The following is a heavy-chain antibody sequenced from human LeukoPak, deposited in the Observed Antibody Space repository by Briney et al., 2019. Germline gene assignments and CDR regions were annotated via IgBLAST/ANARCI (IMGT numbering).Heavy chain of an antibody. D-gene: IGHD3-22*01. Sequence: GGSLRLSCAASGFSFSSYAMSWVRQAPGEGLEWVSAISARGDSTYSADSVKGRFTISRDNSKNTLSVQMNSLRAEDTALYYCVKVGGSGYYPDIWGQGTMVTVSS. CDR2: ISARGDST. CDR3: VKVGGSGYYPDI. CDR1: GFSFSSYA. J-gene: IGHJ3*02. V-gene: IGHV3-23*01.